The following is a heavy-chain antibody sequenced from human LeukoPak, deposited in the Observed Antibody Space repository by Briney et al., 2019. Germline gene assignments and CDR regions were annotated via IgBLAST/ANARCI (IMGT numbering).Heavy chain of an antibody. Sequence: SETLSLTCAVYGGSFCGYYWSWIRQPPGKGLEWIGEINHSGSTNYNPSLKSRVTISVDTSKNQFPLKLSSVTAADTAVYYCATRGIFSTVTTSYFDYWGQGTLVTVSS. CDR2: INHSGST. CDR3: ATRGIFSTVTTSYFDY. CDR1: GGSFCGYY. D-gene: IGHD4-4*01. V-gene: IGHV4-34*01. J-gene: IGHJ4*02.